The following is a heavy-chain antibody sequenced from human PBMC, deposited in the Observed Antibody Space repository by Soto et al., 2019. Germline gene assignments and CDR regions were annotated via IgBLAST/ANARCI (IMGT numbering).Heavy chain of an antibody. V-gene: IGHV1-69*04. Sequence: GASVKVSCKASGGTFSSYAISWVRQAPGQGLEWMGIIIPICDRTNYAQKFQGRVTVTRDMSTSTAYMELSSLTSDDTAVYYCGRDGSHYSSDYWGQGTLVTVSS. CDR1: GGTFSSYA. CDR3: GRDGSHYSSDY. J-gene: IGHJ4*02. CDR2: IIPICDRT. D-gene: IGHD4-4*01.